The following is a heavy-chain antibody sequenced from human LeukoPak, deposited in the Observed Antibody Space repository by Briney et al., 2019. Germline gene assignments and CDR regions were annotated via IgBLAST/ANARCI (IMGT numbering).Heavy chain of an antibody. CDR2: IKQDGSEK. CDR1: GFTFSSYW. J-gene: IGHJ3*02. V-gene: IGHV3-7*01. Sequence: GGSLRLSCAASGFTFSSYWMSWVRQAPGKGLEWVANIKQDGSEKYYVDSVKGRFTISRDNAKNSLYLQMNSLRAEDTAVYYCARATGYCSGGSCYFPDAFDIWGQGTMVTVSS. CDR3: ARATGYCSGGSCYFPDAFDI. D-gene: IGHD2-15*01.